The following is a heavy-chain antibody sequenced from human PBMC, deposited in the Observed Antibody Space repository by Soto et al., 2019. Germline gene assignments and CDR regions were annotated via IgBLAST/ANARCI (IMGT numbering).Heavy chain of an antibody. V-gene: IGHV1-46*03. D-gene: IGHD3-9*01. Sequence: ASVKVSCKASGYIFSSYGISWVRRAPGQGLEWMGVINPTTGATSYSQKFQARVTMTRDTSTGTVDMELSSLTSEDTAVYYCARDSNYDILTGYTYFDYWGQGTLVTVSS. CDR3: ARDSNYDILTGYTYFDY. CDR2: INPTTGAT. CDR1: GYIFSSYG. J-gene: IGHJ4*02.